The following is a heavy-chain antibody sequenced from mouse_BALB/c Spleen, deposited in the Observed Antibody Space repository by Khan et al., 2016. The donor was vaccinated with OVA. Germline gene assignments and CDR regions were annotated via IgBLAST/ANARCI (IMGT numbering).Heavy chain of an antibody. V-gene: IGHV1S136*01. CDR3: ARYASGADDAVGC. D-gene: IGHD6-2*01. CDR1: GYTLTNPA. J-gene: IGHJ4*01. Sequence: VQLQQSGPEPVKTGASAKMSCKASGYTLTNPAMPRAKQKPRQGLERIRHTNPHNDRPKYNENFKGKATLTSDKSSSTAYMELSSLTSEDSAPCCCARYASGADDAVGCWGRGTSDTVSS. CDR2: TNPHNDRP.